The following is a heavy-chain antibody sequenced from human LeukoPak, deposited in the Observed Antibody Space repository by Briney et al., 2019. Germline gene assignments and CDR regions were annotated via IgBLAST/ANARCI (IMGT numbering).Heavy chain of an antibody. D-gene: IGHD5-18*01. CDR2: ISGDGGST. J-gene: IGHJ6*02. CDR1: GFTFDDYA. Sequence: PGGSLRLSCAASGFTFDDYAMHWVRQAPGKGLEWVSLISGDGGSTYYADSVKGRFTIFRDNSKNSLYLQMNSLRNDDTALYYCAKDTEGYTYGYYYYGMDVWGQGTTVTVSS. V-gene: IGHV3-43*02. CDR3: AKDTEGYTYGYYYYGMDV.